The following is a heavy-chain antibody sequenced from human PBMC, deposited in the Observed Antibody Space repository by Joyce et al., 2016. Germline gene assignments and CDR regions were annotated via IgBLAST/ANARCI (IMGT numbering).Heavy chain of an antibody. D-gene: IGHD4-23*01. CDR2: SSFDGSNK. CDR3: ARDHGGSPDY. V-gene: IGHV3-30*04. CDR1: EITFSGYA. Sequence: QVQMVESGGGVVQPGRSLRLACAASEITFSGYAMHWVRQTPGRGLEWVAISSFDGSNKYYGDSVKGRFTISRDNSKNTLYLQMNSLRPEDTAMYYCARDHGGSPDYWGQGILVTVSS. J-gene: IGHJ4*02.